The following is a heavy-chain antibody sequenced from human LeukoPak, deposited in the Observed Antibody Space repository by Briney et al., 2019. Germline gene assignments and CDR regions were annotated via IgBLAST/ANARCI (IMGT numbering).Heavy chain of an antibody. CDR2: IIPIFGTA. J-gene: IGHJ6*02. CDR3: ARDSLSAFLPLYGMDV. CDR1: GGTFSSYA. D-gene: IGHD2-21*02. V-gene: IGHV1-69*13. Sequence: GASVKVSCKASGGTFSSYAISWVRQAPGQGLEWMGGIIPIFGTANYAQKFQGRVTITADESTGTAYMELSSLRSEDTAVYYCARDSLSAFLPLYGMDVWGQGTTVTVSS.